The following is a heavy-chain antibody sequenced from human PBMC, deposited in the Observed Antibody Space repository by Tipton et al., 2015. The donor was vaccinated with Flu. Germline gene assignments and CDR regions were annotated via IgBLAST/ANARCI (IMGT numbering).Heavy chain of an antibody. CDR3: ARDLGFWSGFEG. J-gene: IGHJ4*02. CDR2: ISYDGSNK. Sequence: AASGFTFSSYAMHWVRQAPGKGLEWVAVISYDGSNKYYADSVKGRFTISRDNSKNTLYLQMNSLRAEDTAVYYCARDLGFWSGFEGWGQGTLVTVSS. CDR1: GFTFSSYA. V-gene: IGHV3-30-3*01. D-gene: IGHD3-3*01.